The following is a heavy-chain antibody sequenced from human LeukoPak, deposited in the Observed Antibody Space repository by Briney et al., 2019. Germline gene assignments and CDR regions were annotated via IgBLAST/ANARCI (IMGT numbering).Heavy chain of an antibody. Sequence: QTGGSLRLSCAASGFIFNTYGMHWVRQAPGKGLEWLAFIRYDGSNKNYADSVKGRFTISRDNTKNSLYLQMNSLRAEDTAVYYCAKDGGSDPDSFDIWGQGTMVTVSS. CDR1: GFIFNTYG. V-gene: IGHV3-30*02. J-gene: IGHJ3*02. D-gene: IGHD2-15*01. CDR2: IRYDGSNK. CDR3: AKDGGSDPDSFDI.